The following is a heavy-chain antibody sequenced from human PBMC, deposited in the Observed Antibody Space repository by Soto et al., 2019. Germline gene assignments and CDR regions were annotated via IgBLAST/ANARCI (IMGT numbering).Heavy chain of an antibody. CDR2: IWYDGSNK. D-gene: IGHD3-16*01. Sequence: QVQLVESGGGVVQPGRSLRLSCAASGFTFSSYGMHWVRQAPGKGLEWVAVIWYDGSNKYYTDSVKGRFTISRDNSRNTLYLQMNSLSAEDTAVYYCARGLITSTHRGIDYWGQGTLVTGSS. V-gene: IGHV3-33*01. J-gene: IGHJ4*02. CDR3: ARGLITSTHRGIDY. CDR1: GFTFSSYG.